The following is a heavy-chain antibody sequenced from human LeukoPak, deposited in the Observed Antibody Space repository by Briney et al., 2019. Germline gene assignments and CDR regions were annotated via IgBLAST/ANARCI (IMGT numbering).Heavy chain of an antibody. CDR3: ALGGATRTFDY. Sequence: GASVKVSCKASGYTFTDYYIHWVRQAPGQGLEWMGWINPNSGGTSYAQKFQGRVTMTRDTSASTVYMELSSLRSEDTAVYYCALGGATRTFDYWGQGTLVTVSS. CDR2: INPNSGGT. CDR1: GYTFTDYY. D-gene: IGHD1-26*01. J-gene: IGHJ4*02. V-gene: IGHV1-2*02.